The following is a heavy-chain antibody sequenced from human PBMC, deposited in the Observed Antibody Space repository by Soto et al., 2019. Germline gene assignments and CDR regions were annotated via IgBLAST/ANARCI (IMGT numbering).Heavy chain of an antibody. CDR1: GGSISSYY. CDR3: ARDDFWSGGGHYYYYYMDV. J-gene: IGHJ6*03. CDR2: IYYSGST. D-gene: IGHD3-3*01. V-gene: IGHV4-59*01. Sequence: SETLSLTCTVSGGSISSYYWSWIRQPPGKGLEWIGYIYYSGSTNYNPSLKSRVTISVDTSKNQFSLKLSSVTAADTAVYYCARDDFWSGGGHYYYYYMDVWGKGTTVTVSS.